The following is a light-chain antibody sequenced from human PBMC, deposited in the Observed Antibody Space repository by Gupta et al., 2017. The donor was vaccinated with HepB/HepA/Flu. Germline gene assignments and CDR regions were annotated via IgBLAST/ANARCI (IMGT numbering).Light chain of an antibody. V-gene: IGKV3-20*01. Sequence: DIVLTQSPGTLSLSPGERATLSCRASQSVSSSYLAWYQQKPGQAPRLLIYGASSRATGIPDRFSGSGSGTDFTLTISRLEPEEFAVYYCQQYGSSPWTFGQGTKVEIK. J-gene: IGKJ1*01. CDR1: QSVSSSY. CDR3: QQYGSSPWT. CDR2: GAS.